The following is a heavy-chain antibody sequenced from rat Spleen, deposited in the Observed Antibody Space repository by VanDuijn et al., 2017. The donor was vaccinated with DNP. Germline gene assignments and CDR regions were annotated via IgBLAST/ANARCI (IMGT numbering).Heavy chain of an antibody. Sequence: QVQLEESGPGLIQPSETLSLTCTVSGFSLTSNGVGWVRQPPGKGLEWMGVIWSTGGTRYNSAFKSRLSISKDTSKSQVFLKMNSLQTEDTATYFCARDSLRFSFDYWGQGVMVTVSS. J-gene: IGHJ2*01. CDR2: IWSTGGT. V-gene: IGHV2-41*01. D-gene: IGHD1-11*01. CDR3: ARDSLRFSFDY. CDR1: GFSLTSNG.